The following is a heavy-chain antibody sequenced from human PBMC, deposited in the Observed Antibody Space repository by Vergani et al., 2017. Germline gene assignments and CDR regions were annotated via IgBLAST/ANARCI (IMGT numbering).Heavy chain of an antibody. CDR3: ARAPGIAAAGNWFDP. D-gene: IGHD6-13*01. Sequence: QVQLQQWGAGLLKPSETLSLTCAVYGGSFSGYYWSWIRQPLGKGLEWIGEINHSGSTNYNPSLKSRVTISVDTSKNQFSLKLSSVTAADTAVYYCARAPGIAAAGNWFDPWGQGTLVTVSS. CDR2: INHSGST. V-gene: IGHV4-34*01. CDR1: GGSFSGYY. J-gene: IGHJ5*02.